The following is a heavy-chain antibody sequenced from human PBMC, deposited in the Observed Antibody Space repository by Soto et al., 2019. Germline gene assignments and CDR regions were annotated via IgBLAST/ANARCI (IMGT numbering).Heavy chain of an antibody. J-gene: IGHJ6*02. CDR2: ISSSSSYI. Sequence: EVQLVESGGGLVKPGGSLRLSCAASGFTFSSYSMNWVRQARGKGLEWVSSISSSSSYIYYADSVKGRFTISRDNDKKSLYLQMNSLRAEDTGVYYCARDVDTALGGGMDVWGQGTTVTVSS. CDR1: GFTFSSYS. CDR3: ARDVDTALGGGMDV. D-gene: IGHD5-18*01. V-gene: IGHV3-21*01.